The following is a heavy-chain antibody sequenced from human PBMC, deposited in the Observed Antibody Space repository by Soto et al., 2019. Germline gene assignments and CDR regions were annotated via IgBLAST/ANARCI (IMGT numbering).Heavy chain of an antibody. V-gene: IGHV3-11*01. CDR3: ARADSYYYDSSGYLDY. CDR2: ISSSGSTI. Sequence: GSLRLSCAASGFTFSDYYMSWIRQAPGKGLEWVSYISSSGSTIYYADSVKGRFTISRDNAKNSLYLQMNSLRAEDTAVYYCARADSYYYDSSGYLDYWGQGTLVTVSS. D-gene: IGHD3-22*01. CDR1: GFTFSDYY. J-gene: IGHJ4*02.